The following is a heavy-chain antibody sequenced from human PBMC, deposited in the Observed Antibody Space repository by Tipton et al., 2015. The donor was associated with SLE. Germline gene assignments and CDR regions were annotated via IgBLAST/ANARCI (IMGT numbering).Heavy chain of an antibody. D-gene: IGHD1-14*01. CDR2: INHSGST. V-gene: IGHV4-34*01. CDR3: AREGVTETGIGAFDI. Sequence: GLVKPSETLSLTCAVSGASFSGYYWSWIRQPPGKGLEWIGEINHSGSTNYNPSLKSRVTISVDTSKNQFSLKLTSVTAADTAFYYCAREGVTETGIGAFDIWGQGTMVTVSS. CDR1: GASFSGYY. J-gene: IGHJ3*02.